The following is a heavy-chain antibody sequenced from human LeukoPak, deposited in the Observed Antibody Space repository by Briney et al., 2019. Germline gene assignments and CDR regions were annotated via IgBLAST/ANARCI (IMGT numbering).Heavy chain of an antibody. CDR3: ARGGRYSSSWYERYYYYYYMDV. CDR2: ISAYNGNT. D-gene: IGHD6-13*01. J-gene: IGHJ6*03. CDR1: GYTFTSYG. V-gene: IGHV1-18*01. Sequence: ASVKVSCKASGYTFTSYGISWVRQAPGQGLEWMGWISAYNGNTNYAQKFQGRVTMTRDTSISTAYMELSRLRSDDTAVYYCARGGRYSSSWYERYYYYYYMDVWGKGTTVTVSS.